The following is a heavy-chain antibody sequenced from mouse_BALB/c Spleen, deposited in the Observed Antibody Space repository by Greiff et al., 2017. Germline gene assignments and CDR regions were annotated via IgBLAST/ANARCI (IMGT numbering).Heavy chain of an antibody. V-gene: IGHV1-18*01. CDR3: ARRFPPYYGSSRGYFDV. D-gene: IGHD1-1*01. Sequence: TIYNQKFKGKATLTVDKSSSTAYMELRSLTSEDTAVYYCARRFPPYYGSSRGYFDVWGAGTTVTVSS. J-gene: IGHJ1*01. CDR2: T.